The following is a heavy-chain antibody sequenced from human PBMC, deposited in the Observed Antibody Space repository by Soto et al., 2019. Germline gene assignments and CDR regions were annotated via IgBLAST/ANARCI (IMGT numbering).Heavy chain of an antibody. CDR3: ARAPVDIVATIWGYFDI. V-gene: IGHV4-31*03. CDR1: GGSISSGGYY. J-gene: IGHJ2*01. CDR2: IYYSGST. D-gene: IGHD5-12*01. Sequence: QVQLQESGPGLVKPSQTLSLTCTVSGGSISSGGYYWSWIRQHPGKGLEWIGYIYYSGSTYYNPSLKIRVNISVDTSKNQFSLKRSSVKAADTAVYYCARAPVDIVATIWGYFDIWGRGTLVTVSS.